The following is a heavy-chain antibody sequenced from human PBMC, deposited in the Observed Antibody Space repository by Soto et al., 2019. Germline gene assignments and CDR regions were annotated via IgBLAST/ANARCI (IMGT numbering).Heavy chain of an antibody. CDR3: ESGSSSWYRGGAFDI. Sequence: SETLSLTCTVSGGSISSGGYYWSWIRQHPGKGLEWIGYIYYSGSTYYNPSLKSRVTISVDTSKNQFSLKLSSVTAADTAVYYCESGSSSWYRGGAFDIWGQGTMVTVSS. J-gene: IGHJ3*02. CDR1: GGSISSGGYY. CDR2: IYYSGST. V-gene: IGHV4-31*03. D-gene: IGHD6-13*01.